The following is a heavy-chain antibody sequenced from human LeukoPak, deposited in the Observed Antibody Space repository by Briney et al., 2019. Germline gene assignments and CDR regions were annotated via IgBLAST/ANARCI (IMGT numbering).Heavy chain of an antibody. CDR1: GYTFTSYG. D-gene: IGHD3-22*01. J-gene: IGHJ4*02. V-gene: IGHV1-18*01. Sequence: ASVKVSCKASGYTFTSYGISWVRQAPGQGLEWMGWIRAYNGNTNYAQKLQGRVTMTTDTSTSTAYMELRSLRSDDTAVYYCARVPYDSSGYYFHYFDYWGQGTLVTVSS. CDR3: ARVPYDSSGYYFHYFDY. CDR2: IRAYNGNT.